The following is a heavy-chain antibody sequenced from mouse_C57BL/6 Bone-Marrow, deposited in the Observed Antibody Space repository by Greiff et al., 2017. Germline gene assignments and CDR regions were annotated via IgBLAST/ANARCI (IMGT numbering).Heavy chain of an antibody. CDR1: GYTFTSYW. CDR3: ARPLYYDYDVGY. J-gene: IGHJ2*01. D-gene: IGHD2-4*01. V-gene: IGHV1-52*01. CDR2: IDPSDSET. Sequence: VKLQQPGAELVRPGSSVKLSCKASGYTFTSYWMHWVKQRPIQGLEWIGNIDPSDSETHYNQKFKDKATLTVDKSSSTAYMQLSSLTSEDSAVYYCARPLYYDYDVGYWGQGTTLTVSS.